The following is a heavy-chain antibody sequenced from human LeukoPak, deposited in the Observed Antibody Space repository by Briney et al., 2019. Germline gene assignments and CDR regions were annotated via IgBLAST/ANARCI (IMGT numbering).Heavy chain of an antibody. CDR2: INPNSGGT. D-gene: IGHD4-17*01. Sequence: ASVKVSCKASGYTFTGYYMHWVRQAPGQGLEWMGWINPNSGGTNYAQKFQGRVTISVDTSKNQFSLKLSSVTAADTAVYYCARRPTALRGRLDYWGQGTLVTVSS. CDR3: ARRPTALRGRLDY. V-gene: IGHV1-2*02. J-gene: IGHJ4*02. CDR1: GYTFTGYY.